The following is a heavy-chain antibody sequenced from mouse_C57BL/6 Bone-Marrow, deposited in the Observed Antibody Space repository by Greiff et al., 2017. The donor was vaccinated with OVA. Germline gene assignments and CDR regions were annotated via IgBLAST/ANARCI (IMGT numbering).Heavy chain of an antibody. CDR1: GYTFTSYW. Sequence: QVQLQQPGAELVKPGASVKMSCKASGYTFTSYWITWVKQRPGQGLEWIGDLYPGSGSTNYNEKFKSKATLTVATSSSTASMQLSSLTSEDSAVYYCARGRCLGFAYWGQGTLVTVSA. CDR3: ARGRCLGFAY. V-gene: IGHV1-55*01. CDR2: LYPGSGST. J-gene: IGHJ3*01.